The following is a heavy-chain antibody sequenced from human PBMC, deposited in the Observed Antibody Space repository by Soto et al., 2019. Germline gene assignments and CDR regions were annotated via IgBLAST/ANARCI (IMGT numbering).Heavy chain of an antibody. CDR3: ARLELRRMDV. J-gene: IGHJ6*03. V-gene: IGHV3-15*02. CDR1: GFTFSDAW. D-gene: IGHD3-3*01. CDR2: IRSKADGGTT. Sequence: EVQLVDSGGALVKPGGSLRLSCAASGFTFSDAWLSWVRQGPGKGLEWVGRIRSKADGGTTDYAAPVKGRFTISRDDSKDTMYLLMNSLRAEDTAVYYCARLELRRMDVWGKGTTVTVSS.